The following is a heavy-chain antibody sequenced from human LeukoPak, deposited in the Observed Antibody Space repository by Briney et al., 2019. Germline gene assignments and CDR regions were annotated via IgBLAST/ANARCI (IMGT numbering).Heavy chain of an antibody. Sequence: PGGSLRLSCAASGFTFSDYYMSWIRQAPGKGLEWVSYISSSGSTIYYADSVKGRFTISRDNAKNSLYLETNSLRAEDTAVYYCARDRLRIAAAGSYFDYWGQGTLVTVSS. CDR2: ISSSGSTI. CDR3: ARDRLRIAAAGSYFDY. CDR1: GFTFSDYY. J-gene: IGHJ4*02. V-gene: IGHV3-11*01. D-gene: IGHD6-13*01.